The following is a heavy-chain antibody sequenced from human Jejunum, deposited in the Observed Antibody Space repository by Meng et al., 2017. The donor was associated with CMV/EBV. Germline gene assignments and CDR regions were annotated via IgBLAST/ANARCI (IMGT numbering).Heavy chain of an antibody. D-gene: IGHD5-18*01. CDR1: GFSFSSTW. CDR2: IKPDGSED. CDR3: ATLGFRRIDY. J-gene: IGHJ4*02. V-gene: IGHV3-7*01. Sequence: CAASGFSFSSTWMGWVRQGPGKGLEWVANIKPDGSEDWSTDSVKGRFTISRDNAKNSLFLQMNSLRADDTAVYFCATLGFRRIDYWGQGTLVTVSS.